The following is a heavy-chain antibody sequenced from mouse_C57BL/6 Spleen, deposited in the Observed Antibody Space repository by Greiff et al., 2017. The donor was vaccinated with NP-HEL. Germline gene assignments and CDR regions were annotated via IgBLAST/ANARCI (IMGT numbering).Heavy chain of an antibody. CDR3: ARLDDYYAMDY. Sequence: EVQLVESGGDLVKPGGSLKLSCAASGFTFSSYGMSWVRQTPDKRLEWVATISSGGSYTYYPDSVKGRFTISRDNAKNTLYLQMSSLKSEDTAMYYCARLDDYYAMDYWGQGTSVTVSS. J-gene: IGHJ4*01. V-gene: IGHV5-6*01. CDR2: ISSGGSYT. CDR1: GFTFSSYG.